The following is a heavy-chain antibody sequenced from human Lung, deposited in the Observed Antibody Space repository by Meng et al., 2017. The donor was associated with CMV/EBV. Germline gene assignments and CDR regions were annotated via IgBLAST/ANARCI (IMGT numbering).Heavy chain of an antibody. CDR3: ARGFLEGVYGRRCFDP. J-gene: IGHJ5*02. D-gene: IGHD3-10*02. CDR2: IYYSGST. Sequence: GSLRLXCSISGGSISTYYWSWLRQSPGKGLEWIGYIYYSGSTKYNPSLESRVAISVDASKNQFSLKLTSVTAADTAVYYCARGFLEGVYGRRCFDPWGQGXLVTVSS. V-gene: IGHV4-59*01. CDR1: GGSISTYY.